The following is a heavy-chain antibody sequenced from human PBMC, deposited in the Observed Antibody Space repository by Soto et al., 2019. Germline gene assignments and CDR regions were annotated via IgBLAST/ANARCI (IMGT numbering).Heavy chain of an antibody. CDR3: TRIGLSHPYFDS. CDR2: SYYSGSA. CDR1: GGSVSSSSYY. Sequence: QVQLQESGPGLVKPSETLSLTCTVSGGSVSSSSYYWTWIRQPPGKGLEWIGYSYYSGSADYNPPLQSRVTISVDTSRNQFSLHLSSVTAADTAEYICTRIGLSHPYFDSWGQGTLVIVSS. J-gene: IGHJ4*02. D-gene: IGHD2-2*03. V-gene: IGHV4-61*01.